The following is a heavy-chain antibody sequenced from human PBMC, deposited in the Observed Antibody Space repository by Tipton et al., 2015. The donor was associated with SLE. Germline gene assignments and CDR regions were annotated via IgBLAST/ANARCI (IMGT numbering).Heavy chain of an antibody. V-gene: IGHV4-34*01. Sequence: LRLSCAASGFTFSDYYMSWIRQAPGKGLEWIGEINHSGSTNYNPSLKSRVTISVDTSKNQFSLNLSSVTAADTAVYYCARGISDAFDIWGQGTMVTVSS. CDR2: INHSGST. J-gene: IGHJ3*02. CDR1: GFTFSDYY. D-gene: IGHD2-15*01. CDR3: ARGISDAFDI.